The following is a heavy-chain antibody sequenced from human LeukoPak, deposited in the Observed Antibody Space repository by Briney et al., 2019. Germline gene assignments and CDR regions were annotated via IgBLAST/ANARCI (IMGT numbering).Heavy chain of an antibody. Sequence: ASVKVSCKASGYTFTSYYMHWVRQAPGQELEWMGIINPSGGSTSYAQKFQGRVTMTRDMSTSTVYMELSSLRSEDTAVYYCARDQTYDFWSGYYALDYWGQGTLVSVSS. CDR2: INPSGGST. V-gene: IGHV1-46*01. D-gene: IGHD3-3*01. CDR1: GYTFTSYY. J-gene: IGHJ4*02. CDR3: ARDQTYDFWSGYYALDY.